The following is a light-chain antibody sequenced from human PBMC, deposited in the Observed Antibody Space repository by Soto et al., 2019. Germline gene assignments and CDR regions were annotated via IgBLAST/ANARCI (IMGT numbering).Light chain of an antibody. CDR3: QQYNTYSRK. Sequence: IQMTHSPSTLSASVGDRVSITCRASQSISGWLAWYQQKPGKAPKLLIYDASTLEGGVPSRFSGSGSGTEFTLTISSLQPDDFATYYCQQYNTYSRKFGQGTKVDIK. CDR2: DAS. CDR1: QSISGW. V-gene: IGKV1-5*01. J-gene: IGKJ1*01.